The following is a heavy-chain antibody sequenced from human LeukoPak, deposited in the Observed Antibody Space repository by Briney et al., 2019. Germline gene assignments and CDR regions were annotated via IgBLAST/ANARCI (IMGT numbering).Heavy chain of an antibody. J-gene: IGHJ4*02. CDR2: IKRKADGGTT. D-gene: IGHD3-22*01. V-gene: IGHV3-15*01. CDR3: TKNDTSVNFDY. Sequence: PGGSLRLSCVASGFTFTNAWMSWVRQAPGKGLEWVGHIKRKADGGTTDYTARVKGRFIISRDDSKHTLYLQMNSLKTGDTAVYYCTKNDTSVNFDYWGQGTLVTVSP. CDR1: GFTFTNAW.